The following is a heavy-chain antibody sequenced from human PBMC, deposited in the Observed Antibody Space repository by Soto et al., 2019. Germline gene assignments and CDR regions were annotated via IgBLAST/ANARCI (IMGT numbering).Heavy chain of an antibody. CDR3: ARGNCSSTSCYYSSGFYYMDV. CDR1: GFTFSSYS. J-gene: IGHJ6*03. Sequence: PGGSLRLSCAASGFTFSSYSMNWVRQAPGKGLEWVSSISSSSSYIYYADSVKGRFTISRDNAKNSLYLQMNSLRAEDTAVYYCARGNCSSTSCYYSSGFYYMDVWGKGTTVTVSS. CDR2: ISSSSSYI. D-gene: IGHD2-2*01. V-gene: IGHV3-21*01.